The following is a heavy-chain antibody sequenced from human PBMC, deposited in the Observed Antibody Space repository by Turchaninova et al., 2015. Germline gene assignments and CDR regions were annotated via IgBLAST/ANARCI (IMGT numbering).Heavy chain of an antibody. Sequence: EVQLLESGGGLVQPGGSLRLSCAASGFSFSNYAMSWVRQAPGKGLEWVTTISDSVGSTYYVDSLKGRFTISRDNSKNALYLEMNSLWAGDTAVYYCAKDSRRTSGWYYFDYWGQGALVTVSS. CDR1: GFSFSNYA. V-gene: IGHV3-23*01. CDR2: ISDSVGST. J-gene: IGHJ4*02. CDR3: AKDSRRTSGWYYFDY. D-gene: IGHD6-19*01.